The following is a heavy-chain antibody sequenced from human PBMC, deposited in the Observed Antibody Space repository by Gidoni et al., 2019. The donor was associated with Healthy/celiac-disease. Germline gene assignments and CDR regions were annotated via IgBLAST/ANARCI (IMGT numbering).Heavy chain of an antibody. CDR3: AKIGGMDV. Sequence: QVQLVEAGGGVVQPGGSLRLACAASGFTFSSYGMHWVRQAPGKGLEWVAVISYDGSNKYYADSVKGRFTISRDNSKNTLYLQMNSLRAEDTAVYYCAKIGGMDVWGKGTTVTVSS. CDR2: ISYDGSNK. CDR1: GFTFSSYG. D-gene: IGHD3-3*01. J-gene: IGHJ6*04. V-gene: IGHV3-30*18.